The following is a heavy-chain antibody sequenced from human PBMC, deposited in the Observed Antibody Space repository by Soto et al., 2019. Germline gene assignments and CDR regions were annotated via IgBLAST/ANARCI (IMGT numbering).Heavy chain of an antibody. J-gene: IGHJ5*02. D-gene: IGHD3-3*01. CDR3: ARVVYRNSKRFLARWFDP. CDR2: IYHSGST. Sequence: ASETLSLTCTVSGGSISSYYWSWILQPPWKGLEWIGYIYHSGSTYYNPSLKSRVTISVDRSKNQFSLNLTSVTAADTAVYYCARVVYRNSKRFLARWFDPWGQGTLVTVSS. V-gene: IGHV4-4*09. CDR1: GGSISSYY.